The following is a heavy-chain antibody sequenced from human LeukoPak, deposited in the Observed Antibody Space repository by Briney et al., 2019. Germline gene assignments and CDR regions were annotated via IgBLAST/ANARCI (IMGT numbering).Heavy chain of an antibody. CDR1: GYSFTSYW. CDR2: IYPGDSDT. CDR3: ARHIRDPFVVVPAAMGFYYMDV. J-gene: IGHJ6*03. D-gene: IGHD2-2*01. Sequence: GESLKISCKGSGYSFTSYWIGWVRQMPGKGLEWMGIIYPGDSDTRYSPSFQGQVTISADKSISTAYLQWSSLKASDTAMYYCARHIRDPFVVVPAAMGFYYMDVWGKGATVTISS. V-gene: IGHV5-51*01.